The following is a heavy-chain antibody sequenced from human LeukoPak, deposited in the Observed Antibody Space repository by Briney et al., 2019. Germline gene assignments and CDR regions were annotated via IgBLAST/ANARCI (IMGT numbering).Heavy chain of an antibody. CDR2: ISSSNTYI. CDR1: GFTFSSYN. V-gene: IGHV3-21*01. Sequence: GGSLRLSCAASGFTFSSYNMDWVRQAPGKGLEWVSSISSSNTYIYYADSVKGRFTISRDNAKNSLYLQMNSLRAEDTAVYYCARDLGYWGQGTLVTVSS. J-gene: IGHJ4*02. CDR3: ARDLGY.